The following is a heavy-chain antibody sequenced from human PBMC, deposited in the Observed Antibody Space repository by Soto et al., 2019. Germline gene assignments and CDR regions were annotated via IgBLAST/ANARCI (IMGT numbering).Heavy chain of an antibody. CDR1: GGTFSSYT. CDR2: IIPILGIA. D-gene: IGHD2-2*01. CDR3: VRVDEGYCSSTSCAHFDY. V-gene: IGHV1-69*02. J-gene: IGHJ4*02. Sequence: QVQLVQSGAEVKKPGSSVKVSCKASGGTFSSYTISWVRQAPGQGLEWMGRIIPILGIANYAQKFQGRVTITADKSTSTAYMELSSRRSEDTAVYYCVRVDEGYCSSTSCAHFDYWGQGTLVTVSS.